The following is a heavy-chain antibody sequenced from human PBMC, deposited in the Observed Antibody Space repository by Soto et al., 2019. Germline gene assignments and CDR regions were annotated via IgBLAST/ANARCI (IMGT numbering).Heavy chain of an antibody. CDR3: ARDQRAKVVNYYYYGMDV. Sequence: LRLSCAASGFTFSSYSMNWVRQAPGKGLEWVSYISSSSSTIYYADSVKGRFTISRDNAKNSLYLQMNSLRDEDTAVYYCARDQRAKVVNYYYYGMDVWGQGTTVTVSS. V-gene: IGHV3-48*02. D-gene: IGHD2-15*01. J-gene: IGHJ6*02. CDR2: ISSSSSTI. CDR1: GFTFSSYS.